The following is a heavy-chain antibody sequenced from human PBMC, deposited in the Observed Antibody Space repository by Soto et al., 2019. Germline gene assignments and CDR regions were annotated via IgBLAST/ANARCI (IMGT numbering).Heavy chain of an antibody. CDR3: ARVDGSGTQDAFDI. V-gene: IGHV1-2*04. CDR2: INPNSGGT. CDR1: GYTFTGYY. Sequence: GPSVKVSCKASGYTFTGYYMHWVRQAPGQGLEWMGWINPNSGGTNYAQKFQGWVTMTRDTSISTAYMELSRLRSDDTAVYYCARVDGSGTQDAFDIWGQGTMVTVSS. D-gene: IGHD3-10*01. J-gene: IGHJ3*02.